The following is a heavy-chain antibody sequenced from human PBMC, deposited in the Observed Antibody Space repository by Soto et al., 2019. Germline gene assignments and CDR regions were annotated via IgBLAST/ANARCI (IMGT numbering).Heavy chain of an antibody. J-gene: IGHJ4*02. CDR3: AKSSSGLRDYFDS. CDR1: GFTLSSFA. V-gene: IGHV3-30-3*02. Sequence: QMQLVESGGGVVQPGGSLRLSCAASGFTLSSFAMHWVRQAPGKGLEWVATTSYDGFNTFYGESVRGRFSISRDTSKNTLFLQMDSLKPEDTAVYFCAKSSSGLRDYFDSWGRGTLVTVSS. D-gene: IGHD3-10*01. CDR2: TSYDGFNT.